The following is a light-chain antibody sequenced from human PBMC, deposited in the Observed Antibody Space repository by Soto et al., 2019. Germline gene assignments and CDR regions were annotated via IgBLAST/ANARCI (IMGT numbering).Light chain of an antibody. CDR2: EGN. CDR3: CSYATSSTYV. CDR1: SSVVGTFSL. V-gene: IGLV2-23*01. J-gene: IGLJ1*01. Sequence: QSVLTQPASLSGSPGQAITISCTGASSVVGTFSLVSWYQQHPGKAPKLIIYEGNKRPSGVSSRFSGFKSGDTVSLTVSGLQAEDEADYYCCSYATSSTYVFGTGTKVTVL.